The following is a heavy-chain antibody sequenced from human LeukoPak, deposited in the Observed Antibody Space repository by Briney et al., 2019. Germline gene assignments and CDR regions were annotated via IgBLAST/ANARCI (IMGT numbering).Heavy chain of an antibody. D-gene: IGHD5-24*01. Sequence: ASVKVSCKASGYTFTSYGISWVRQAPGQGLEWMGWISAYNGNTNYAQKLQGRVTMTTDTSTSTAYMELRSLRSDDTAVYYCARDPGDGYNYYYYYGMDVWGQGTTVTVSS. CDR1: GYTFTSYG. J-gene: IGHJ6*02. CDR3: ARDPGDGYNYYYYYGMDV. CDR2: ISAYNGNT. V-gene: IGHV1-18*01.